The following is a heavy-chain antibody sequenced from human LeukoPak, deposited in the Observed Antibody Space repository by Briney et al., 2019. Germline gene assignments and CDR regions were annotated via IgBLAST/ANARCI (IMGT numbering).Heavy chain of an antibody. D-gene: IGHD6-13*01. CDR1: GFTFSNLW. J-gene: IGHJ4*02. Sequence: LAGGSLRLSCAASGFTFSNLWMSWVRQAPGKGLEWVANIKQDGSEKYYVDSVKGRFTISRDNAQNSLYLQMNSLRAEDTAIYYCATSTAAAGTDWGQGTLVTVSS. CDR3: ATSTAAAGTD. V-gene: IGHV3-7*03. CDR2: IKQDGSEK.